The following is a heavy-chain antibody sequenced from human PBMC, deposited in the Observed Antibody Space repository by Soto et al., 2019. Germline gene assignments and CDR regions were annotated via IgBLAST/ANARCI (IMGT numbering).Heavy chain of an antibody. D-gene: IGHD4-17*01. CDR3: ARHPDSLTTTVTEAEGFDI. CDR1: GYSFTSYW. J-gene: IGHJ3*02. Sequence: GESLKISCKGSGYSFTSYWIGWVRQMPGKGLEWMGIIYPGDSDTRYSPSFQGQVTISADKSISTAYLQWSSLKASDTAMYYCARHPDSLTTTVTEAEGFDIWGQGTMVTVSS. V-gene: IGHV5-51*01. CDR2: IYPGDSDT.